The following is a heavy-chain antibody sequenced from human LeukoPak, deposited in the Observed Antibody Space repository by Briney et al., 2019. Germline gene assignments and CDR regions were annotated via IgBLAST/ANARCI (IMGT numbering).Heavy chain of an antibody. CDR1: GFTFRSHA. J-gene: IGHJ4*02. V-gene: IGHV3-23*01. D-gene: IGHD6-6*01. CDR2: IYENGGTT. Sequence: GGSLRLSCVGSGFTFRSHAMSWVRQAPEKGLEFVSGIYENGGTTYYADSVKGRFSISRDNSKNTLYLQMNSLRAEDTAVYYCAKAGSLDIAARQNYWGQGTLVTVSS. CDR3: AKAGSLDIAARQNY.